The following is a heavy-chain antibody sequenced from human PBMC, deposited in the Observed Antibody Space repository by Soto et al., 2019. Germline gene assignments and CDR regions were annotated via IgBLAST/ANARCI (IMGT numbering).Heavy chain of an antibody. CDR2: ISGSGVST. CDR1: GFTFSSYA. CDR3: AKDEGYSGYDYV. D-gene: IGHD5-12*01. V-gene: IGHV3-23*01. Sequence: GGSLRLSCAASGFTFSSYAMSWVRQAPGKGLELVSAISGSGVSTYYADSVKGRFTISRDNSKNTLYLQMNSLIAEYTAVYYCAKDEGYSGYDYVWGQGTLVSVSS. J-gene: IGHJ4*02.